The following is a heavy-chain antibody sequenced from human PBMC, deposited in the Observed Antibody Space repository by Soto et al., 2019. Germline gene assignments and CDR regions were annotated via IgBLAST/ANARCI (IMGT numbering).Heavy chain of an antibody. CDR2: IYYTGST. CDR3: ARGGSYGDFFDS. J-gene: IGHJ4*02. CDR1: GGSMSSNY. V-gene: IGHV4-59*01. Sequence: PSETLSLTCTVSGGSMSSNYWTWIRQSPEKGLEWIGYIYYTGSTKYNPSLKSRVTISLDTSKTQFSLRLTSVTSADTAIYYCARGGSYGDFFDSWGQGAEVTVSS. D-gene: IGHD4-17*01.